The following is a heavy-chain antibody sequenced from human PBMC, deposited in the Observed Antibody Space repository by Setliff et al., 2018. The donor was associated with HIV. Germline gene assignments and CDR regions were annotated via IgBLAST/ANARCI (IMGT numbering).Heavy chain of an antibody. CDR1: GGSISSSSYY. CDR2: VYFSGRA. V-gene: IGHV4-39*01. J-gene: IGHJ6*03. CDR3: ARLEYYYYRDV. Sequence: PSETLSLTCTVSGGSISSSSYYWAWIRQPPGKGLEYIGSVYFSGRAYYNPSLKSRVTISLDTSKNQFSLKLSSVTAADTAVYYCARLEYYYYRDVWGNGTTVTVSS.